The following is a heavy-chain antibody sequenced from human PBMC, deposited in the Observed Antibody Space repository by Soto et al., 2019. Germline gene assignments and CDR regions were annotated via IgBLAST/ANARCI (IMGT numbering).Heavy chain of an antibody. D-gene: IGHD6-6*01. CDR3: ARRQGRLVEDAFDI. J-gene: IGHJ3*02. CDR2: ISSSSSTI. Sequence: VGSLRLSCAASGFTFSSYSMNWVRQAPGKGLEWVSYISSSSSTIYYADSVKGRFTISRDNAKNSLYLQMNSLRVEDTAVYYCARRQGRLVEDAFDIWGQGTMVTVSS. CDR1: GFTFSSYS. V-gene: IGHV3-48*01.